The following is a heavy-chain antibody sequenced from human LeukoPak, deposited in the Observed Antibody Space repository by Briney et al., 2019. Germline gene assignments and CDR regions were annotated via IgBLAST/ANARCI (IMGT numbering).Heavy chain of an antibody. CDR3: AKGDDFWSGYYSFDY. D-gene: IGHD3-3*01. Sequence: GGSLRLSXAASGFTFSSYAMSWVRQAPGKGLEWVSAISGSGGSTYYADSVKGRFTISRDNSKNTLYLQMNSLRAEDTAVYYCAKGDDFWSGYYSFDYWGQGTLVTVSS. CDR1: GFTFSSYA. V-gene: IGHV3-23*01. J-gene: IGHJ4*02. CDR2: ISGSGGST.